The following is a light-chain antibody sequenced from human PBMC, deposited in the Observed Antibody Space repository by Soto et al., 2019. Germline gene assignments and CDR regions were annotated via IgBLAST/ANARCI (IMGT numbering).Light chain of an antibody. CDR1: QSVSSSY. Sequence: PGDRATLSCRASQSVSSSYLAWYQQKPGQAPRLLIYGASSRATGIPDRFSGSGSGTDFTLTISRLEPEDFAVYYCQQYGSSLYTFGQGTKLEIK. CDR2: GAS. V-gene: IGKV3-20*01. CDR3: QQYGSSLYT. J-gene: IGKJ2*01.